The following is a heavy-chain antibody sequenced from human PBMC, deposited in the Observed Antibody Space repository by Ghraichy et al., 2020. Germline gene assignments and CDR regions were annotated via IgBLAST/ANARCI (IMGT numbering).Heavy chain of an antibody. D-gene: IGHD6-6*01. CDR1: GYSFTTYW. CDR3: ARQIAAYGMDV. CDR2: IYPGDSDT. Sequence: GESLNISCKGSGYSFTTYWIAWVRQMPGKGLEWMGIIYPGDSDTRYSPSFQGQVTISAGKSINTAYLQWSSLKASDTAIYYCARQIAAYGMDVWGQGTTVTVSS. V-gene: IGHV5-51*01. J-gene: IGHJ6*02.